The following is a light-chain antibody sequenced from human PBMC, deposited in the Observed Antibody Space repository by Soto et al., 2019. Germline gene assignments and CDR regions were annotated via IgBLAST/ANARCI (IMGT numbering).Light chain of an antibody. CDR3: QQYETFSGT. CDR2: AAS. CDR1: QHITNY. V-gene: IGKV1-16*01. J-gene: IGKJ1*01. Sequence: IQMTQSPSSLSASVGDRVTITCRASQHITNYLAWYQQKPGKVPKLLIYAASALPRGVPSRFSGSGSGTKFTLTIASLQPDDFATYYCQQYETFSGTFGPGTKVDIK.